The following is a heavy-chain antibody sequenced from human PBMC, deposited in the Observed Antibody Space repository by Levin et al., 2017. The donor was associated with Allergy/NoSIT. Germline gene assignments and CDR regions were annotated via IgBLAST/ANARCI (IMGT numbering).Heavy chain of an antibody. CDR3: TRGRGFILDY. D-gene: IGHD3-22*01. CDR2: IKQDGSEK. Sequence: GESLKISCAASGFTFSNHWMNWVRQAPGKGLEWVAIIKQDGSEKYYVDSVKGRVTISRDNAKNSLHLQMNSLRAEDTAVYYCTRGRGFILDYWGQGTLVTVSS. J-gene: IGHJ4*02. V-gene: IGHV3-7*04. CDR1: GFTFSNHW.